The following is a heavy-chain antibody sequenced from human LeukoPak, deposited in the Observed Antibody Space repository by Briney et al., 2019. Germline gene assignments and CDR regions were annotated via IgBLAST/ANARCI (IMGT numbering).Heavy chain of an antibody. CDR2: INPSSGGT. CDR3: ARDVDPYCNFGSCYDY. J-gene: IGHJ4*02. Sequence: ASVKVSCKASGYTFTGNYIHWVRQAPGQGLEWMGWINPSSGGTQYAQRFQGRVTMTRDRSITTAYMELSSLTSDDTAVYYYARDVDPYCNFGSCYDYWGQGTLVTVSS. V-gene: IGHV1-2*02. CDR1: GYTFTGNY. D-gene: IGHD2-15*01.